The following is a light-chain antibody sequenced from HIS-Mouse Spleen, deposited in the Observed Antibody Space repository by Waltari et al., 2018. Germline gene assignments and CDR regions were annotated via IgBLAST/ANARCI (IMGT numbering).Light chain of an antibody. CDR3: CSYAGSSTLV. J-gene: IGLJ3*02. Sequence: QSALTQPASVSGSPGQSITISSTGTSSDVGSYNLVPWYHQHPGKAPKLMIYEGSKRPSGVSNRFSGSKSGNTASLTISGLQAEDEADYYCCSYAGSSTLVFGGGTKLTVL. CDR1: SSDVGSYNL. CDR2: EGS. V-gene: IGLV2-23*01.